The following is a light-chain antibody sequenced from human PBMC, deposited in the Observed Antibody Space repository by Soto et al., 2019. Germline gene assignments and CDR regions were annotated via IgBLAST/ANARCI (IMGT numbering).Light chain of an antibody. CDR3: QQYGSSPRT. J-gene: IGKJ1*01. Sequence: IVLTQSPGTLSMSPGERATLSCRASQSISSNYLAWYQQNPGQAPRLLIYGASSRATGIPDRFSGSGSGTDFTLTISRLEAEDFAVYYCQQYGSSPRTFGQGTKVEFK. CDR2: GAS. CDR1: QSISSNY. V-gene: IGKV3-20*01.